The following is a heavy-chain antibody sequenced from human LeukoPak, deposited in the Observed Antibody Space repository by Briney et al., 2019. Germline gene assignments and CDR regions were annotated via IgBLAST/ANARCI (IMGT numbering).Heavy chain of an antibody. CDR2: ISYDGSNK. Sequence: GGSLRLSCAASGFTFSSYGMHWVRQAPGKGLEWVAVISYDGSNKYYADSVKGRFTISRDNSKNTLYLQMNSLRAEDTAAYYCATAYSSSSGYYYYGMDVWGQGTTVTVSS. V-gene: IGHV3-30*03. CDR3: ATAYSSSSGYYYYGMDV. J-gene: IGHJ6*02. CDR1: GFTFSSYG. D-gene: IGHD6-6*01.